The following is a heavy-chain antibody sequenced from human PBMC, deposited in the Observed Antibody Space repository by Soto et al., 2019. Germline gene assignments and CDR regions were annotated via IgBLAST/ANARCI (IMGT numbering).Heavy chain of an antibody. J-gene: IGHJ4*02. V-gene: IGHV3-33*01. Sequence: SLRLSCAASGFTFSNHGMHWVRQAPGKGLEWAAFIWYDGSNEYYGDSVKGRFTISRDNSKNTLYLQMNSLRAEDTAVYYCGRGSATSQPVAFDYWGQGTLVTVSS. CDR3: GRGSATSQPVAFDY. CDR1: GFTFSNHG. D-gene: IGHD2-2*01. CDR2: IWYDGSNE.